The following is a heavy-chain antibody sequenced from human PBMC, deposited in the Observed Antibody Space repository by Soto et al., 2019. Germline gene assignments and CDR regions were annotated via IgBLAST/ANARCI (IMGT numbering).Heavy chain of an antibody. J-gene: IGHJ6*03. CDR1: GFTFSSYA. Sequence: GGSLRLSCAASGFTFSSYAMSWVRQAPGKGLEWVSAISGSGGSTYYADSVKGRFTISRDNSKNTLYLQMNSLRAEDTAVYYCAKGRHRPYYYYMDVWGKGTTVTVSS. D-gene: IGHD6-25*01. V-gene: IGHV3-23*01. CDR3: AKGRHRPYYYYMDV. CDR2: ISGSGGST.